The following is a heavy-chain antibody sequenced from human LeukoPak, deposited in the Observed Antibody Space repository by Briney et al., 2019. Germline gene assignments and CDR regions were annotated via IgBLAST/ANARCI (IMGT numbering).Heavy chain of an antibody. D-gene: IGHD2-21*02. CDR2: INHSGST. CDR1: GGSFSGYY. CDR3: ARVLVTSAGPFDY. J-gene: IGHJ4*02. Sequence: SETLSLTCAVYGGSFSGYYWSWIRQPPGKGLEWIGEINHSGSTNYNPSLKSRVTISVDTSKNQFSLKLSSVTAADTAVYYCARVLVTSAGPFDYWGQGTLVTVSS. V-gene: IGHV4-34*01.